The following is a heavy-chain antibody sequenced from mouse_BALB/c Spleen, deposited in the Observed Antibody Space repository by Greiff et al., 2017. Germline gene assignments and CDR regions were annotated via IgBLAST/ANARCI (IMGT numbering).Heavy chain of an antibody. Sequence: SGAELARPGASVKLSCKASGYTFTSYWMQWVKQRPGQGLEWIGAIYPGDGDTRYTQKFKGKATLTADKSSSTAYMQLSSLASEDSAVYYCARGGLYYRYDDETGWYFDVWGAGTTVTVSS. CDR2: IYPGDGDT. D-gene: IGHD2-14*01. J-gene: IGHJ1*01. CDR1: GYTFTSYW. V-gene: IGHV1-87*01. CDR3: ARGGLYYRYDDETGWYFDV.